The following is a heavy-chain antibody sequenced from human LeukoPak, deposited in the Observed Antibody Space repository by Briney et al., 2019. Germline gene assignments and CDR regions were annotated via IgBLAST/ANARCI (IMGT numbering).Heavy chain of an antibody. CDR2: IILIFGTA. V-gene: IGHV1-69*06. J-gene: IGHJ4*02. Sequence: SVKVSCKASGGTFSSYAISWVRQAPGQGLEWMGGIILIFGTANYAQKFQGRVTITADKSTSTAYMELSSLRSEDTAVYYCARAGGVNRCYDLDYWGQGTLVTVSS. CDR3: ARAGGVNRCYDLDY. CDR1: GGTFSSYA. D-gene: IGHD5-12*01.